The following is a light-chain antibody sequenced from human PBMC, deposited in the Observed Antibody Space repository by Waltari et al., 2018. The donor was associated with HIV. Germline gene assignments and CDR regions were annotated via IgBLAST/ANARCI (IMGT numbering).Light chain of an antibody. J-gene: IGLJ2*01. CDR2: SNN. V-gene: IGLV1-44*01. Sequence: QSVLTQPPSASGTPGQRVTISCSGSSSNIGSNTINWYQHLPGTAPKVLIYSNNQRPSGVPDRFSGSKSGTSASLAISGLQSEDEGDYYCAAWDDSLDGLFGGGTKLTV. CDR3: AAWDDSLDGL. CDR1: SSNIGSNT.